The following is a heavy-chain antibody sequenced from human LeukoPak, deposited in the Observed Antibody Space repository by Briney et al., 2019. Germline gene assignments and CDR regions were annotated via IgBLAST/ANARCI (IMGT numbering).Heavy chain of an antibody. Sequence: SETLSLTCTVSGGSISSSSYYWGWIRQPPGQGLVWIGSIYYSGSTYYNPSLKSRVTISVDTSKNQFSLKLSSVTAADTAVYYCARIVLGYCSSTSCYTWFDPWGQGTLVTVSS. V-gene: IGHV4-39*01. CDR3: ARIVLGYCSSTSCYTWFDP. D-gene: IGHD2-2*02. CDR1: GGSISSSSYY. J-gene: IGHJ5*02. CDR2: IYYSGST.